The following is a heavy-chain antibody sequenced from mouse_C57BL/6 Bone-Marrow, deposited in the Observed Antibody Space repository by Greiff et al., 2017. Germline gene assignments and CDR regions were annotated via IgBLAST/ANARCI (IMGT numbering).Heavy chain of an antibody. CDR3: ARFPYSKNAMDY. CDR1: GFTFSDYY. V-gene: IGHV5-16*01. CDR2: INYDGSST. D-gene: IGHD2-5*01. J-gene: IGHJ4*01. Sequence: DVKLVESEGGLVQPGSSMKLSCTASGFTFSDYYMAWVRQVPEKGLEWVANINYDGSSTYYLDSLKSRFIISRDNAKNILYLQMSSLKSEDTATYYCARFPYSKNAMDYWGQGTSVTVSS.